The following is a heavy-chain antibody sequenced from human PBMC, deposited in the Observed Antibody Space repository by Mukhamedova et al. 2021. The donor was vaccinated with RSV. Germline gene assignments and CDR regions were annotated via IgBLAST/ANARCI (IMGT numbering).Heavy chain of an antibody. CDR2: IGGGGGST. Sequence: GLEWVSAIGGGGGSTYYADSVKGRFTISRDNSNNILSLQLRSLRAEDTAVYYCAKRGAAGCSSITCYFDYWGQGTLVTVSS. CDR3: AKRGAAGCSSITCYFDY. D-gene: IGHD2-2*01. J-gene: IGHJ4*02. V-gene: IGHV3-23*01.